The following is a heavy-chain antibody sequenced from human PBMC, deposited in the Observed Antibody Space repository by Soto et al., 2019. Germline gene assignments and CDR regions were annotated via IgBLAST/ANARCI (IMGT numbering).Heavy chain of an antibody. Sequence: QVQLQESGPGLVKPSETLSLNCTGSGGPISSYYWSWIRQSPGKGLEWIGYIYYSGSTNYNPSLKSRVTISVDTSKNQFSLELSSVTAADTAVYYCARGSSGWTPRLDYWGQGTLVTVSS. J-gene: IGHJ4*02. CDR1: GGPISSYY. CDR3: ARGSSGWTPRLDY. D-gene: IGHD6-19*01. CDR2: IYYSGST. V-gene: IGHV4-59*01.